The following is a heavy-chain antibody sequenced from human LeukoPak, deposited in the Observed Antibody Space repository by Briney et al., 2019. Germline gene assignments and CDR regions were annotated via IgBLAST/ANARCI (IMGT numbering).Heavy chain of an antibody. CDR3: ARRFGSVVVNDDAFDI. Sequence: GESLKISCKGSGYGFTSYWIGWVRQMPGKGLEWMGIIYPGDSDTRYSPSFQGQATISADKSISTAYLQWSSLKASDTAMYYCARRFGSVVVNDDAFDIWGQGTMVTVSS. V-gene: IGHV5-51*01. J-gene: IGHJ3*02. CDR1: GYGFTSYW. D-gene: IGHD3-22*01. CDR2: IYPGDSDT.